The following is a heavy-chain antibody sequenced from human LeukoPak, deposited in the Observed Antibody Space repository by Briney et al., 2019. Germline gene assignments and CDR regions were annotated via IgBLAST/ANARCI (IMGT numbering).Heavy chain of an antibody. V-gene: IGHV4-34*01. D-gene: IGHD3-10*01. CDR2: INHSGST. J-gene: IGHJ4*02. CDR1: GGSFSGYY. Sequence: SETLSLTCAVYGGSFSGYYWSWIRQPPGKGLEWIGEINHSGSTNYNPSLKSRVTISVDTSKNQFSLKLSSVTAADTAVYYCARVGADGSGFFFDYWGQGTLVTVSS. CDR3: ARVGADGSGFFFDY.